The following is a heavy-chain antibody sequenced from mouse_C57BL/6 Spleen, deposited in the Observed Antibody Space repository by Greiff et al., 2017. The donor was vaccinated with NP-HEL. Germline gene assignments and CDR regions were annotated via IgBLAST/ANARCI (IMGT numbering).Heavy chain of an antibody. D-gene: IGHD3-2*02. V-gene: IGHV1-64*01. CDR2: IHPNSGST. CDR1: GYTFTNYW. CDR3: ARRGTAQATGDY. J-gene: IGHJ2*01. Sequence: QVQLQQSGAELVKPGASVKLSCKASGYTFTNYWMHWVKQRPGQGLEWIGMIHPNSGSTNYNEKFKSKATLTVDKSSSTAYMQLSSLTSEDSAVYYCARRGTAQATGDYWGQGTTLTVSS.